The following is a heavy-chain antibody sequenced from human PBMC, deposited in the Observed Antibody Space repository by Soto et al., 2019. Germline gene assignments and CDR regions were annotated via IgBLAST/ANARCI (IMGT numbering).Heavy chain of an antibody. CDR2: ISAYNGNT. Sequence: GASVKVSCKASGYTFTSYGISWVRQAPGQGLEWMGWISAYNGNTNYAQKLQGRVTMTTDTSTSTAYMELRSLRSDDTAVYYCARDRAIITGTNPHQFDYWGRGTLVTVSS. V-gene: IGHV1-18*01. CDR3: ARDRAIITGTNPHQFDY. CDR1: GYTFTSYG. D-gene: IGHD1-7*01. J-gene: IGHJ4*02.